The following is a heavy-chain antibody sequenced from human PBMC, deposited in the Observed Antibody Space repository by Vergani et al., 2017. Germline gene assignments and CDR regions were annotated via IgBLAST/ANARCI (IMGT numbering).Heavy chain of an antibody. CDR2: IYYVGRT. CDR1: GGSINPSSSF. CDR3: ARGRGYNWYFDL. J-gene: IGHJ2*01. V-gene: IGHV4-39*01. Sequence: QLQLQESGPGLVKPSETLSLICTVSGGSINPSSSFWGWVRQSPGKGLGWIGSIYYVGRTYYIPSLQSRATVFVYTSKNQFSLNLTSVTAADPAVYYCARGRGYNWYFDLWGRGTLVTVSS. D-gene: IGHD1-1*01.